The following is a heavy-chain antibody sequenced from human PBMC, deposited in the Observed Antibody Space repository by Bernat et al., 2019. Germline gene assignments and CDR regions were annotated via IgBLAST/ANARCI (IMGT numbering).Heavy chain of an antibody. J-gene: IGHJ4*02. CDR3: TTDKPSGSRYGAYG. D-gene: IGHD4-17*01. CDR2: IKSKSDGGTT. Sequence: EVQLLESGGGLVQPGGSLRLSCAASGFTFSSYAMSWVRQAPGKGLEWVGRIKSKSDGGTTDYATPVKGRFTISRDDSENTLYLQMNSLKTEDTAVYYCTTDKPSGSRYGAYGWGQGTLVTVSS. V-gene: IGHV3-15*01. CDR1: GFTFSSYA.